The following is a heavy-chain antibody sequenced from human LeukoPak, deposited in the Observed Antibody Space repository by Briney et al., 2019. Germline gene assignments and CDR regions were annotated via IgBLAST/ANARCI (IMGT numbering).Heavy chain of an antibody. CDR2: IYYTET. Sequence: SETLSLTCTVSGGSFSNYYWSWIRQSPGKGLEWIGYIYYTETSYNPSLTSRVTISADTSKNQFSLKLYSVTAADTAVYYCATRKLGNDYWGQGTLVTVSS. CDR3: ATRKLGNDY. V-gene: IGHV4-59*01. J-gene: IGHJ4*02. D-gene: IGHD7-27*01. CDR1: GGSFSNYY.